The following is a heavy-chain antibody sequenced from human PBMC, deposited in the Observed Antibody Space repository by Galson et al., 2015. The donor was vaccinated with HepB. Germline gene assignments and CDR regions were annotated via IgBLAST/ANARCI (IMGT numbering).Heavy chain of an antibody. CDR2: IYYSGAT. J-gene: IGHJ3*02. CDR3: ARSGYCSGTNCQDAFDI. V-gene: IGHV4-31*03. CDR1: GGSIKSGGYY. D-gene: IGHD2-2*01. Sequence: TLSLTCTVSGGSIKSGGYYWSWIRQHPTKGLEWIAYIYYSGATYYNPSLKSRFIISVDTSKNQFSLRLNSVSAADTAVYYCARSGYCSGTNCQDAFDIWGQGTMVTVSS.